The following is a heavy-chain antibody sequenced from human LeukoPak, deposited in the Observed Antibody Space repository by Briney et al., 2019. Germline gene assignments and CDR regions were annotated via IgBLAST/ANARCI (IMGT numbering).Heavy chain of an antibody. D-gene: IGHD3-22*01. V-gene: IGHV1-8*01. CDR2: MNPNSGNT. Sequence: ASVKVSCKASGYTFTSYDTNWVRQATGQGLEWMGWMNPNSGNTGYAQKFQGRVTMTRNTSISTAYMELSSLRSEDTAVYYCARFDSSGYYFQNDYWGQGTLVTVSS. CDR3: ARFDSSGYYFQNDY. CDR1: GYTFTSYD. J-gene: IGHJ4*02.